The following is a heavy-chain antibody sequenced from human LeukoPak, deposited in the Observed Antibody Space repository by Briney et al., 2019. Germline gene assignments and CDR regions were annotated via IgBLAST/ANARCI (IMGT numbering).Heavy chain of an antibody. CDR3: ARSSAIAAAGTLDY. V-gene: IGHV1-18*01. D-gene: IGHD6-13*01. CDR1: GYTFTSYG. J-gene: IGHJ4*02. CDR2: ISAYNGNT. Sequence: ASVKVSCKASGYTFTSYGISWVRQAPGQGLEWMGWISAYNGNTYYAQKLQGRVTMTTDTSTSTAYMELRSLRSDDTAVYYCARSSAIAAAGTLDYWGQGTLVTVSS.